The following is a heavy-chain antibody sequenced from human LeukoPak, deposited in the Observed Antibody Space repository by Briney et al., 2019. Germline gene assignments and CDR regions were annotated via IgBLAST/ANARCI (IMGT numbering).Heavy chain of an antibody. CDR2: MHHSGRT. Sequence: SGTLSLTCAISGASISSTNWWIWVRQSPGKGLEWIGEMHHSGRTNYNPSLKSRITISVDKSKNQVFLRLNSVAAADTTLYYCARAQEGCSRASCYLEPWGQGTLVTVSS. D-gene: IGHD2-2*01. V-gene: IGHV4-4*02. J-gene: IGHJ5*02. CDR1: GASISSTNW. CDR3: ARAQEGCSRASCYLEP.